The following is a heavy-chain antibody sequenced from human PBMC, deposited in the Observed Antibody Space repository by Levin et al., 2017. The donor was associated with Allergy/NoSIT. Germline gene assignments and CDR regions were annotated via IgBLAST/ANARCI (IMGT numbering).Heavy chain of an antibody. Sequence: SCAASGFSFSKSGMNWVRQAPGQGLEWVSYIRPTSEIIHYADSVKGRFTISRDNAENSLYLQMNSLRAEDTAIYYGARELTTVRGGMDVWGQGTTVTVSS. D-gene: IGHD1-1*01. V-gene: IGHV3-48*04. J-gene: IGHJ6*02. CDR1: GFSFSKSG. CDR2: IRPTSEII. CDR3: ARELTTVRGGMDV.